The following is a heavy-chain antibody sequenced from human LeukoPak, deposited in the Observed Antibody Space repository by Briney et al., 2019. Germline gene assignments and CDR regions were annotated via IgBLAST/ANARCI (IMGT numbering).Heavy chain of an antibody. V-gene: IGHV3-30*04. CDR2: ISYDGSNK. J-gene: IGHJ4*02. Sequence: GGSLRLSCAASGFTFSSYAMHWVRQAPGKGLEWVAVISYDGSNKYYVDSVKGRFTISRDNSKNTLYVQMTSLRAEDTAIYYCAKGSDYYGSVTSKKTDWGQGTLVTVSS. CDR1: GFTFSSYA. D-gene: IGHD3-10*01. CDR3: AKGSDYYGSVTSKKTD.